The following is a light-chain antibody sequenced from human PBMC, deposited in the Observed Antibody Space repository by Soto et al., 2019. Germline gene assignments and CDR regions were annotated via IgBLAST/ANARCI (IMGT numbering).Light chain of an antibody. J-gene: IGLJ2*01. Sequence: QPVLTQPPSVSGAPGQRVTMSCTGSRSNIGAGYDVHWYQQLPGTAPKVLIYGTSNRPSGVPDRFSGSKSDTSASLAITGLQAEDEADYYCQSYDSSLSGVVFGGGTKLTVL. CDR2: GTS. CDR1: RSNIGAGYD. V-gene: IGLV1-40*01. CDR3: QSYDSSLSGVV.